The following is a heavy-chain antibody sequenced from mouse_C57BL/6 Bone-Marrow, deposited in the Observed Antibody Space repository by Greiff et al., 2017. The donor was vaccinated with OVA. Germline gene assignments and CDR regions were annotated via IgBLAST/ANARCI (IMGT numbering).Heavy chain of an antibody. V-gene: IGHV1-81*01. D-gene: IGHD2-5*01. CDR3: ARDSNYAWFAY. CDR2: IYPRSGNT. Sequence: QVQLQQSGAELARPGASVKLSCKASGYTFTSYGISWVKQRTGQGLEWIGEIYPRSGNTYYNEKFKGKATLTADKSSSTAYMELRRLTSEDSAVYFCARDSNYAWFAYWGQGTLVTVSA. J-gene: IGHJ3*01. CDR1: GYTFTSYG.